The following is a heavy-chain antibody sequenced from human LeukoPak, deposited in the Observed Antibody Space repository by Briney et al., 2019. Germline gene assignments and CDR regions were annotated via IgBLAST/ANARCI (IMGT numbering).Heavy chain of an antibody. CDR1: GYTFTGYY. CDR2: INPNSGGT. Sequence: ASVTVSCKSSGYTFTGYYMHWVRQAPGQGLGWMGWINPNSGGTNYSQKCQGRGTMTRDTYISTAYMELSRLRSDDTAVYYCASSYQLLKTNWFDPWGQGTLVTVSS. D-gene: IGHD2-2*01. V-gene: IGHV1-2*02. CDR3: ASSYQLLKTNWFDP. J-gene: IGHJ5*02.